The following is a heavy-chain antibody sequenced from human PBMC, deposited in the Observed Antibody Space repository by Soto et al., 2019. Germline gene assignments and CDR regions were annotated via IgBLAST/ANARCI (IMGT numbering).Heavy chain of an antibody. Sequence: SQTPSLTRAISGDSLSGNSAAWDWIRQPPSRGLEWLGRKYYRSKWYNDYAVSVKSRITINTDTSKNQFSLQLNSVTPEDTAVYYCARDASSSWTWWFDPWGQGTLVTVSS. V-gene: IGHV6-1*01. CDR3: ARDASSSWTWWFDP. J-gene: IGHJ5*02. CDR1: GDSLSGNSAA. D-gene: IGHD6-13*01. CDR2: KYYRSKWYN.